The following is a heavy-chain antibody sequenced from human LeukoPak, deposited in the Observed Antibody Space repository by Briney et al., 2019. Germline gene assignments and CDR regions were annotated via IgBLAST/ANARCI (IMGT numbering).Heavy chain of an antibody. D-gene: IGHD3-10*01. Sequence: GGSLRLSCAASGFTFSSYAMHWVRQAPGKGLEWVAVISYDGSNKYYADSVKGRFTISRDNSKNTLYLQVNSLRAEDTAVYYCARDSSLWFGELFRWGQGTLVTVSS. V-gene: IGHV3-30-3*01. CDR1: GFTFSSYA. CDR2: ISYDGSNK. J-gene: IGHJ4*02. CDR3: ARDSSLWFGELFR.